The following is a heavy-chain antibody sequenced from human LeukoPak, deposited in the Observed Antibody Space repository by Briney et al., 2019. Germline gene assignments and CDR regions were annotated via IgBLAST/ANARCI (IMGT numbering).Heavy chain of an antibody. J-gene: IGHJ5*02. CDR3: ARGSSGYYWVWFDP. V-gene: IGHV4-39*07. CDR1: GGSISSSSYY. CDR2: IYYSGST. Sequence: SETLSLTCTVSGGSISSSSYYWGWIRQPPGKGLEWIGSIYYSGSTYYNPSLKSRVTISVDTSKNQLSLKLSSVTAADTAVYYCARGSSGYYWVWFDPWGQGTLVTVSS. D-gene: IGHD3-22*01.